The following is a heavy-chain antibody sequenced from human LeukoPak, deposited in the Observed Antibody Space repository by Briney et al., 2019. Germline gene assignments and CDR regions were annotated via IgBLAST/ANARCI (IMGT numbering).Heavy chain of an antibody. CDR2: INPNSGGT. J-gene: IGHJ4*02. V-gene: IGHV1-2*02. D-gene: IGHD3-22*01. CDR3: ARGYYYDSSGYPYYSDY. CDR1: GYTFTGYY. Sequence: GASVKVSCKASGYTFTGYYMHWVRQAPGQGLEWMGWINPNSGGTNYAQKFQGRVTMTRDTSISTAYMELSRLRSDDTAVYYCARGYYYDSSGYPYYSDYWGQGTLVTVSS.